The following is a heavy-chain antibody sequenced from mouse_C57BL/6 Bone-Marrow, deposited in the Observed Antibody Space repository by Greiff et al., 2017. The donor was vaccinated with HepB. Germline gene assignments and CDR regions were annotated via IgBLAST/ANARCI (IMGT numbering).Heavy chain of an antibody. CDR2: IDPSDSYT. Sequence: VQLKQPGAELVKPGASVKLSCKASGYTFTSYWMQWVKQRPGQGLEWIGEIDPSDSYTNYNQKFKGKATLTVDTSSSTAYMQLSSLTSEDSAVYYCARSDGPYFDYWGQGTTLTVSS. D-gene: IGHD1-1*01. J-gene: IGHJ2*01. CDR3: ARSDGPYFDY. V-gene: IGHV1-50*01. CDR1: GYTFTSYW.